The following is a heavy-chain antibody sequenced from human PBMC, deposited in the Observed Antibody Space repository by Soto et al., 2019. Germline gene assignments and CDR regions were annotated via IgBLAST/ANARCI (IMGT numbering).Heavy chain of an antibody. CDR2: IPYDGSNK. V-gene: IGHV3-30*18. Sequence: PGGSVRLSCAASGFSFSSYGMHWVRQAPGKGLEWVAVIPYDGSNKYYADSVKGRFTISRDNSKNTLYLQMNSLRAEDTAVYYCAKDVVVGATTGLGDYYYYYGMDFWGPGTTGTVS. CDR3: AKDVVVGATTGLGDYYYYYGMDF. J-gene: IGHJ6*02. CDR1: GFSFSSYG. D-gene: IGHD1-26*01.